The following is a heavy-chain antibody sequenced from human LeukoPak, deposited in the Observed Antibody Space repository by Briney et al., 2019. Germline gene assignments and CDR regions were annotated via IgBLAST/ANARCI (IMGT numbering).Heavy chain of an antibody. V-gene: IGHV3-23*01. CDR1: GFTYSSYA. CDR2: ISGIGGST. J-gene: IGHJ6*02. CDR3: AKSVARVSGWYGLDV. D-gene: IGHD6-19*01. Sequence: GGSLRLSCAASGFTYSSYAMSWVRQPPGKGLEWGSRISGIGGSTYYADSVKRRFTIYRDNSENTLYLQMNSLRAEDTAVYYCAKSVARVSGWYGLDVWGQGTTVTVSS.